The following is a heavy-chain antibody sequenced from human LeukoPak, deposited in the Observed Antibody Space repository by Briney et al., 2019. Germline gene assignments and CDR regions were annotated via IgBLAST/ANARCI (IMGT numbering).Heavy chain of an antibody. CDR1: GFTFSDYW. CDR3: ARDYGPTRESDY. Sequence: GSLRLSCAASGFTFSDYWMTWVRQAPGKGLEWVANIKQDGSEKYYLDSVKGRFTISRDNAKNSVYLQMNSLRAEDTAVFYCARDYGPTRESDYWGQGTLVTVSS. J-gene: IGHJ4*02. CDR2: IKQDGSEK. D-gene: IGHD3-10*01. V-gene: IGHV3-7*01.